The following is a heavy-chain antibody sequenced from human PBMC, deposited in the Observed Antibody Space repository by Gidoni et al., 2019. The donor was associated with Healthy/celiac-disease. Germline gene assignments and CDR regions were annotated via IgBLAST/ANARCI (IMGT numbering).Heavy chain of an antibody. D-gene: IGHD3-10*01. CDR3: ARDRSSGRHYYGMDV. CDR1: GYTFTRYD. CDR2: INPSGGST. Sequence: QVQLVQSGAEVKKPGASVKVSCKASGYTFTRYDMHWVRQAPGEGLEWMGIINPSGGSTSYAQKFQGRVTMTRDTSTSTVYMELSSLRSEDTAEYYCARDRSSGRHYYGMDVWGQGTTVTVSS. J-gene: IGHJ6*02. V-gene: IGHV1-46*01.